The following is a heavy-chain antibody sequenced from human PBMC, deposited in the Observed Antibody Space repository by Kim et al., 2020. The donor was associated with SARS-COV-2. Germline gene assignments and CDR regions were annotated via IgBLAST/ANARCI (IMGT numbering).Heavy chain of an antibody. J-gene: IGHJ4*02. CDR1: GGSISSGDYY. CDR2: IYYSGST. Sequence: SETLSLTCTVSGGSISSGDYYWSWIRQPPGKGLEWIGYIYYSGSTYYNPSLKSRVTISVDTSKNQFSLKLSSVTAADTAVYYCARGGPGAAAGTFDYWGQGTLVTVSS. D-gene: IGHD6-13*01. CDR3: ARGGPGAAAGTFDY. V-gene: IGHV4-30-4*01.